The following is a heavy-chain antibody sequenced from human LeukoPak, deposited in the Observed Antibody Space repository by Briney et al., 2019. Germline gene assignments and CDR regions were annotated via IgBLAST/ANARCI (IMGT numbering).Heavy chain of an antibody. CDR1: GCSFTSGHY. D-gene: IGHD2-2*01. CDR2: IYHTGSA. V-gene: IGHV4-38-2*01. CDR3: ASYCTSTTCILRGFDY. J-gene: IGHJ4*02. Sequence: SETLSLTCSVSGCSFTSGHYWGWIRQPPGKGLEWIANIYHTGSAHYNPSLKSRVTISVDTSTNQFSLKLSSVTAADTAVYYCASYCTSTTCILRGFDYWGQGTLVTVSS.